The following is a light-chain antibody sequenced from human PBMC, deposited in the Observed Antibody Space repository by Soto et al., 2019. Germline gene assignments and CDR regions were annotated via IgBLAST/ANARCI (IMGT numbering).Light chain of an antibody. Sequence: IVLTQSPGTLSLSPGERATLSCRASQSVSSSYLAWYQQKPGQAPRLLIYDASSRATGIPDRFSGSGSGTEFTLTISSLQPDDFATYYCQQYNSYPWTFGQGTKVEIK. CDR2: DAS. CDR1: QSVSSSY. V-gene: IGKV3-20*01. J-gene: IGKJ1*01. CDR3: QQYNSYPWT.